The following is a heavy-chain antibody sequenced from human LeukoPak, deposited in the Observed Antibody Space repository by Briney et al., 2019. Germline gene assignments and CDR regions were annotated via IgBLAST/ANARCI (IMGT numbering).Heavy chain of an antibody. CDR3: ARDRGYDFWSGYYGFYFDY. CDR2: INPNSGGT. Sequence: SVKVSCKASGYTFTGYYMHWVRQAPGQGLEWMGWINPNSGGTNHAQKFQGRVTMTRDTSISTAYMELSRLRSDDTAVYYCARDRGYDFWSGYYGFYFDYWGQGTLVTVSS. J-gene: IGHJ4*02. CDR1: GYTFTGYY. D-gene: IGHD3-3*01. V-gene: IGHV1-2*02.